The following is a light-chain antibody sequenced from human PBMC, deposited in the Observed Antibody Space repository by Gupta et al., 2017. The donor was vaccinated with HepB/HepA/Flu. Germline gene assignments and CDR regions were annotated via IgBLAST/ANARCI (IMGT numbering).Light chain of an antibody. CDR3: QKDNSAPRT. V-gene: IGKV1-27*01. CDR1: QDISNY. CDR2: GAS. Sequence: DIQMTQSPSSLSASVGDRVTITCRASQDISNYLAWYQQKPGKVPKVLIYGASTLQSGVPSRFSGGGSGTDFTLTISILQPEDVATYYCQKDNSAPRTFGHGTKVHI. J-gene: IGKJ3*01.